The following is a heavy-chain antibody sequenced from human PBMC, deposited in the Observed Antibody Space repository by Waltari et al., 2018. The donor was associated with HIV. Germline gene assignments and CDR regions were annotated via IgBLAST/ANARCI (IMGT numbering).Heavy chain of an antibody. CDR3: ARVPFASSWSADSFDV. D-gene: IGHD6-13*01. V-gene: IGHV3-33*01. CDR1: GFRVSDYG. CDR2: IWYNGSKK. J-gene: IGHJ3*01. Sequence: VQLEESGGGVVQPGRCRRLSCAASGFRVSDYGMHWVRQALGKGLQWVAVIWYNGSKKEYSDPVKGRFTISKDNSKNTLFLQMNSLRVDDTAVYFCARVPFASSWSADSFDVWGPGTRITVSS.